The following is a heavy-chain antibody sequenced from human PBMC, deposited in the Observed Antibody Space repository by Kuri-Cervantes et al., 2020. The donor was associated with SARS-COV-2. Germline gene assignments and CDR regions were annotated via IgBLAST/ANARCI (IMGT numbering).Heavy chain of an antibody. CDR2: ISSSGSTM. D-gene: IGHD5-24*01. CDR1: GFTFSDYS. V-gene: IGHV3-11*04. Sequence: GESLKISCTASGFTFSDYSMTWIRQAPGKGLEYISYISSSGSTMSYADSVKGRLTISRDNAKNSLYLQMNSLRADDTAVYYCARGASGYNPPFDYWGQGTLVTVSS. CDR3: ARGASGYNPPFDY. J-gene: IGHJ4*02.